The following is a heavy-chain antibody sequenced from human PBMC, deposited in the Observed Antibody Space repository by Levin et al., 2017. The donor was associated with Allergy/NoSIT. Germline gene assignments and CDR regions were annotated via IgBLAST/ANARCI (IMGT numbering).Heavy chain of an antibody. CDR1: GFTFSSYW. J-gene: IGHJ6*02. Sequence: GESLRLSCAASGFTFSSYWMSWVRQAPGKGLEWVANIKQDGSEKYYVDSVKGRFTISRDNAKNSLYLQMNSLRAEDTAVYYCAGDYGGNSYYYYGMDVWGQGTTVTVSS. D-gene: IGHD4-23*01. CDR3: AGDYGGNSYYYYGMDV. V-gene: IGHV3-7*01. CDR2: IKQDGSEK.